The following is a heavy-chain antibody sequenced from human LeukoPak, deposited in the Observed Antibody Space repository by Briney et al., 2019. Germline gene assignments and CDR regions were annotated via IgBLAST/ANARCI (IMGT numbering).Heavy chain of an antibody. Sequence: GGSLRLSCAASGFTFRSYWMHWVRQAPGKGLVWVSRINSDGSIINYADSVKGRFTISRDNAENTPYMRMNSLRPEDTAVYYCARGYYSSSRFDSWGQGTLVTVSS. CDR1: GFTFRSYW. J-gene: IGHJ4*02. CDR2: INSDGSII. CDR3: ARGYYSSSRFDS. V-gene: IGHV3-74*01. D-gene: IGHD6-13*01.